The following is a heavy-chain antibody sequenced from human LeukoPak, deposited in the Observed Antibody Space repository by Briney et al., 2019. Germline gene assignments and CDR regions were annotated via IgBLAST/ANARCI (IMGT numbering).Heavy chain of an antibody. CDR1: GGSISSGSYH. V-gene: IGHV4-61*02. CDR3: ARAGVGYYDSSGYYRTHDAFDI. D-gene: IGHD3-22*01. Sequence: KASETLSLTCTVSGGSISSGSYHWSWIRQPAGKGLEWIGRIYTSGSTNYNPSLKSRVTISVDTSKNQFSLKLSSVTAADTAVYYCARAGVGYYDSSGYYRTHDAFDIWGQGTMVTVSS. J-gene: IGHJ3*02. CDR2: IYTSGST.